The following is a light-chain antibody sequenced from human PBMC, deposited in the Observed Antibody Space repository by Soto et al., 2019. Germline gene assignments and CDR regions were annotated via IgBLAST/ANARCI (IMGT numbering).Light chain of an antibody. CDR1: QTIITY. Sequence: DIQMTQSPSSLSASVGDRVTITCRASQTIITYLNWYQQKPGKAPKLLISAASNLHSGVPSRFSGSGSETEFTLTISSVQPEDFATYYCQQSYSTPRTFGQGTKVEIK. J-gene: IGKJ2*01. CDR2: AAS. CDR3: QQSYSTPRT. V-gene: IGKV1-39*01.